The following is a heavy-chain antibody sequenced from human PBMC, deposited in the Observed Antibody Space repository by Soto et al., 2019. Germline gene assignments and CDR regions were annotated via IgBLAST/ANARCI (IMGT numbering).Heavy chain of an antibody. CDR3: AKAAATYYCSGGYCYNYYFDS. V-gene: IGHV3-30*18. Sequence: QVQLVESGGGVIQPGRSLRLSCAASGFTFSNYDMHWVRQAPGTGLEGVAVISYDGSNKYYADSGRGRFTISRDNSKNTLYLQMNSLRADDTAVYYCAKAAATYYCSGGYCYNYYFDSWGQGTLVTVSS. D-gene: IGHD2-15*01. CDR1: GFTFSNYD. CDR2: ISYDGSNK. J-gene: IGHJ4*02.